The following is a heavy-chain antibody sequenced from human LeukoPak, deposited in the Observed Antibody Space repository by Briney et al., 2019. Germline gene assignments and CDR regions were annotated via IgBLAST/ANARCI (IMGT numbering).Heavy chain of an antibody. Sequence: GGSPRLSCAASGFTVSSNYMTWVRQAPGQGLEWVSVIYFGGTTYYADSVKGRFTISRDNSKNTVYLQMNSLRVEDTAVYYCARGDGVYVYWGQGTLVTVSS. CDR1: GFTVSSNY. J-gene: IGHJ4*02. V-gene: IGHV3-53*01. CDR3: ARGDGVYVY. D-gene: IGHD5/OR15-5a*01. CDR2: IYFGGTT.